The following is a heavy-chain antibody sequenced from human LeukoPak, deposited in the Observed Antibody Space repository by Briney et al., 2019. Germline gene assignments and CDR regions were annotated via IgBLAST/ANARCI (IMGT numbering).Heavy chain of an antibody. J-gene: IGHJ4*02. CDR1: GGSFSGYY. V-gene: IGHV4-34*01. Sequence: SETLSLTCAVYGGSFSGYYWSWIRQPPGKGLEWIGEINHSGSTNYIPSLKTRATISMDTSKNQLSLTLTSVTAADTAVYYCARVGSGGAWFDFWGQGTLVSVSS. D-gene: IGHD6-19*01. CDR2: INHSGST. CDR3: ARVGSGGAWFDF.